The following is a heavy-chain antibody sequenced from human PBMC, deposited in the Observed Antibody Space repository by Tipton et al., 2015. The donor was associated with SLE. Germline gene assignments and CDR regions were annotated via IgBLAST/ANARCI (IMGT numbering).Heavy chain of an antibody. J-gene: IGHJ4*02. CDR2: VFYTGTT. D-gene: IGHD4-17*01. V-gene: IGHV4-39*07. CDR1: GDSISSDIHY. CDR3: ARRAYGDYGFDY. Sequence: TLSLTCTVSGDSISSDIHYWGWIRQPPGKGLEWIGSVFYTGTTSYNSSVKSRVAISIDTSKNHFSLRLTSVTAADTAVYYCARRAYGDYGFDYWGQGTLVTVSP.